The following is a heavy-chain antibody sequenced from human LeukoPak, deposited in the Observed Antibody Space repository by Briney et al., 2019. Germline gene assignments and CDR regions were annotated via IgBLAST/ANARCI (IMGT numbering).Heavy chain of an antibody. CDR2: IWYDGSNK. D-gene: IGHD2-2*01. J-gene: IGHJ4*02. CDR1: GFTFSSYG. CDR3: ARGPPYCSSTSCYLEY. V-gene: IGHV3-33*01. Sequence: GGSLRLSCAASGFTFSSYGMHWVRQAPGKGLEWVAVIWYDGSNKYYAASVKGRFTISRDNSKNTLYLQMNSLRAEDTAVYYCARGPPYCSSTSCYLEYWGQGTLVTVSS.